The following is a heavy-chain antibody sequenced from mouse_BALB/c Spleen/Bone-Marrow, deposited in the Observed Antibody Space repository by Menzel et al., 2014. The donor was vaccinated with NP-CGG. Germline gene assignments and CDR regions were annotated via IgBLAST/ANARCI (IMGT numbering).Heavy chain of an antibody. CDR3: VRSGSSSGYFDY. J-gene: IGHJ2*01. D-gene: IGHD1-1*01. CDR1: GFIFSSFG. V-gene: IGHV5-17*02. Sequence: EVKLMESGGGLVQPGGSRKLSCAASGFIFSSFGMHWVRQAPEKGLEWVAYISSGSSTIYYGDTVMGRFTISRDNPKNTLFLQMTSLRSEDTATYYCVRSGSSSGYFDYWGQGTTLTVSS. CDR2: ISSGSSTI.